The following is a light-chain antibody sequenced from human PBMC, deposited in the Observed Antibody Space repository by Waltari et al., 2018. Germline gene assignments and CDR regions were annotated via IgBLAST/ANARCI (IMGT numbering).Light chain of an antibody. CDR1: RSNIGAVYD. CDR2: RNN. V-gene: IGLV1-40*01. J-gene: IGLJ2*01. CDR3: QSYDSSLSGPVV. Sequence: QSVLTPPPSVSGAPGQTVTISCTGRRSNIGAVYDVHWYQQVPGTAPKLLNFRNNNRPSGVPDRFSGSKSGTSAALAIPGLRAEDEAYYYCQSYDSSLSGPVVFGGGTRLIVL.